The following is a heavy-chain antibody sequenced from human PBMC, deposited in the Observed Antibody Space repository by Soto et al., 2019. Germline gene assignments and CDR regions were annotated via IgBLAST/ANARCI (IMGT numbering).Heavy chain of an antibody. D-gene: IGHD4-17*01. Sequence: VQFVQSGAEVKEPGASVKVSCRASGFTFSRYAIHWVRQAPGQRLEWMGWINAGSGYATYSQNFQGRVTFTRDASASTAYMELSSLRFEDTAVYYCARETGSTPNFDYWGQGALVTVSS. CDR1: GFTFSRYA. CDR3: ARETGSTPNFDY. V-gene: IGHV1-3*01. CDR2: INAGSGYA. J-gene: IGHJ4*02.